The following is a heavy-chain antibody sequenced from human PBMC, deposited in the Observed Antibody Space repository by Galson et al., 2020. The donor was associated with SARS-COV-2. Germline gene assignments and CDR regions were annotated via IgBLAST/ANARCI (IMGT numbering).Heavy chain of an antibody. Sequence: SETLYLTCTVSGGSISDYYWSWIRQPAGRGLEWIGRIYSSGSTNYNPSLKSRVTMSVDTSKNQFSLKLSSVTAADTAVYYCARGYNILTGYYYFDYWGQGTLVTVSS. D-gene: IGHD3-9*01. CDR2: IYSSGST. J-gene: IGHJ4*02. CDR3: ARGYNILTGYYYFDY. CDR1: GGSISDYY. V-gene: IGHV4-4*07.